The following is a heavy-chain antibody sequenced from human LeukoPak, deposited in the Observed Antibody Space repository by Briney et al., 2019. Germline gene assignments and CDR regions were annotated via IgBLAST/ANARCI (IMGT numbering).Heavy chain of an antibody. CDR1: GGTFSSYA. J-gene: IGHJ4*02. V-gene: IGHV1-69*05. CDR3: ARTGIQLWSFDY. CDR2: IIPIFGTA. Sequence: ASVKVSCKASGGTFSSYAISWVRQAPGQGLEWMGGIIPIFGTANYAQRLQGRVTMTTDTSTRTAYMELNSLRSDDTAVYYCARTGIQLWSFDYWGQGTLVTVSS. D-gene: IGHD5-18*01.